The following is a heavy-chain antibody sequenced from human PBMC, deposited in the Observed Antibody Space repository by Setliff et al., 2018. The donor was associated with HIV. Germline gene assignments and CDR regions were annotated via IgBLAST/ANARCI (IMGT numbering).Heavy chain of an antibody. CDR3: ARDPFLRYSYYYMDV. J-gene: IGHJ6*03. Sequence: ASVKVSCKASGYTFTGYYMHWVRQAPGQGLEWMGGINPNSGGTNYAQKCQGRVTMTRDTSISTAYMELSRLRSDDTAAYYCARDPFLRYSYYYMDVWGKGTTVXVSS. CDR2: INPNSGGT. V-gene: IGHV1-2*02. CDR1: GYTFTGYY.